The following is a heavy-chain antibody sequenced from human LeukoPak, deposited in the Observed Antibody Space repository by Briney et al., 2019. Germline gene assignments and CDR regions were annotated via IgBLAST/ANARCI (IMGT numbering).Heavy chain of an antibody. CDR1: GGSLSGSY. J-gene: IGHJ5*02. Sequence: PSETLSLTCAVHGGSLSGSYWSWIRQPPGKGLEWIGEINHSGTTNYNPYLKSRVTISVDTSKNQVSLDLASVTAADTAVYYCARASSFDKTTRWNPAYFGPWGPGSLVTVAS. D-gene: IGHD1-1*01. CDR3: ARASSFDKTTRWNPAYFGP. CDR2: INHSGTT. V-gene: IGHV4-34*01.